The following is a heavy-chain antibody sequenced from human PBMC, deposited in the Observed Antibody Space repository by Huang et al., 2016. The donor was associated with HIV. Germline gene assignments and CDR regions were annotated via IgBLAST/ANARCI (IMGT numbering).Heavy chain of an antibody. Sequence: VESGGRSVQPGGSIKLSCVGSTFTFGAYWMSWVRQPPGKGLEWVANIKQDESEKYYVDSVKGRFNISRDNARKVLFLEMDDVRVEDTAIYFCATKTAGMDIWGQGTTVTVSS. CDR3: ATKTAGMDI. CDR1: TFTFGAYW. V-gene: IGHV3-7*01. J-gene: IGHJ6*02. CDR2: IKQDESEK. D-gene: IGHD1-7*01.